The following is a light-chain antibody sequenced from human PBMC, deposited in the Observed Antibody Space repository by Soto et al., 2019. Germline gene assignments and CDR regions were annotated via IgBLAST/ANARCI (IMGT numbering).Light chain of an antibody. CDR2: EGS. J-gene: IGLJ1*01. Sequence: QSVLTQPASVSGSPGQSITISCTGTSSDVGSYNLVSWYQQHPGKAPKLMICEGSKRPSGVSNRFSGSKSGNTASLTISGLQADDEADYYCCSYAGSSTYVFGTGTKVTVL. V-gene: IGLV2-23*01. CDR1: SSDVGSYNL. CDR3: CSYAGSSTYV.